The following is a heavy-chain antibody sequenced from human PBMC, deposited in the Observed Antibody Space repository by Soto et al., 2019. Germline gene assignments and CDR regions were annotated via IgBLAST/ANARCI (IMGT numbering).Heavy chain of an antibody. Sequence: QVQLVESGGGLVKPGGSLRLSCAASGFTFSDYYMSWIRQAPGKGLEWVSYISSSSSYTNYADSVKGRFTISRDNAKNSLYLQMNSLRAEDTAVYYCARDAVMGAYGMDVWGQGTTVTVSS. V-gene: IGHV3-11*06. D-gene: IGHD1-26*01. CDR2: ISSSSSYT. CDR3: ARDAVMGAYGMDV. CDR1: GFTFSDYY. J-gene: IGHJ6*02.